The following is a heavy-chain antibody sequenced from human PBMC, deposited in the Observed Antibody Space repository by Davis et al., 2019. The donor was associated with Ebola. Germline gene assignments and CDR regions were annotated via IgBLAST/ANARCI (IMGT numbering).Heavy chain of an antibody. J-gene: IGHJ4*02. CDR2: IWYDGSNK. Sequence: PGGSLRLSCAASGFTFSSYGMHWVRQAPGKGLEWVAVIWYDGSNKYYADSVKGRFTISRDNSKNTLYLQMNSLRAEDTAVYYCARRPIVGAKNYFDYWGQGTLVTVSS. CDR1: GFTFSSYG. CDR3: ARRPIVGAKNYFDY. V-gene: IGHV3-33*01. D-gene: IGHD1-26*01.